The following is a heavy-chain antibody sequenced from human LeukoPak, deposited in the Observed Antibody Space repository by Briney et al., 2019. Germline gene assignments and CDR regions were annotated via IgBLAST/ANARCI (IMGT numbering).Heavy chain of an antibody. J-gene: IGHJ4*02. D-gene: IGHD5-24*01. Sequence: GGSLKLSCAASGFSFSGSVIHWVRQAPGQGLEWMGVINPSDGGTNYAQKFQGRVTMTRDMSTSTVYMDLNSLRSEDTAVYYCARDVAREFDYWGQGTLVTVSS. CDR2: INPSDGGT. CDR1: GFSFSGSV. V-gene: IGHV1-46*01. CDR3: ARDVAREFDY.